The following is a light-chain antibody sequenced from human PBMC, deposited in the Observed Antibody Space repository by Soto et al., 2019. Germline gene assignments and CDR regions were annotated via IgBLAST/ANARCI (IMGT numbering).Light chain of an antibody. CDR1: SSDIGDYNY. V-gene: IGLV2-8*01. CDR2: EVS. Sequence: QSVLTQPASASGSPGQSVTISCTGTSSDIGDYNYVSWYQQHPGRAPKVMIYEVSKRPSGVPDRFSGSKSGNTASLTVSGLQAEDEADYYCYSYAGSNDNVFGTGTKVTVL. CDR3: YSYAGSNDNV. J-gene: IGLJ1*01.